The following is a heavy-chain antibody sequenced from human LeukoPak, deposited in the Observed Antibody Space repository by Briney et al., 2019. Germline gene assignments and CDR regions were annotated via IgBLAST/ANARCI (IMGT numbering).Heavy chain of an antibody. J-gene: IGHJ4*02. CDR2: ISWNSGSI. V-gene: IGHV3-9*03. D-gene: IGHD6-6*01. CDR3: AKDLSYSSSSFSFDY. CDR1: GFTFDDYA. Sequence: PGGSLRLSCAASGFTFDDYAMHWVRQAPGKGLEWVSGISWNSGSIGYADSVKGRFTISRDNAKNSLYLQMNSLRAEDMVLYYCAKDLSYSSSSFSFDYWGQGTLVTVSS.